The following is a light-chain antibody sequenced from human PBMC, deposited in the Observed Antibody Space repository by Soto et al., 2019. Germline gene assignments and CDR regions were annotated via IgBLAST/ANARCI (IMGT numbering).Light chain of an antibody. CDR1: SSDIGAYNY. V-gene: IGLV2-14*01. CDR3: GSYTTSGLPVV. CDR2: EVK. J-gene: IGLJ2*01. Sequence: QSVLTQPASVSGSPGQSITISCAGSSSDIGAYNYVSWYQHRPGKAPKLLIFEVKSRPAGLSNRFSGSKSGNTASLTISGLQADDDGYYYCGSYTTSGLPVVFGGGTKVTVL.